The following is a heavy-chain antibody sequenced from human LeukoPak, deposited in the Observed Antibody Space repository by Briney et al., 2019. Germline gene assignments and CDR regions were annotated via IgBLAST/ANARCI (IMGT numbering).Heavy chain of an antibody. D-gene: IGHD3-10*01. CDR1: GYTLTELS. V-gene: IGHV1-24*01. J-gene: IGHJ4*02. Sequence: APVKVSCKVSGYTLTELSMHWVRQAPGKGLEWMGGFDPEDGGTIYAQKFQGRVTMTEDTSTDTAYMELSSLRSEDTAVYYCATGNWRRWFGEPPFDYWGQGTLVTVSS. CDR2: FDPEDGGT. CDR3: ATGNWRRWFGEPPFDY.